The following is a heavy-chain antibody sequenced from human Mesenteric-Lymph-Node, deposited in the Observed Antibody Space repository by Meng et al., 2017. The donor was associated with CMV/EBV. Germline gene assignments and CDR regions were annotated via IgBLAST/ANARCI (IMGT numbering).Heavy chain of an antibody. CDR1: GYIFTSYD. J-gene: IGHJ6*02. CDR3: ARKSGVVGVTSYYFYGMDV. V-gene: IGHV1-18*01. Sequence: ASVKVSCKASGYIFTSYDISWVRQAPGKGLEWMGWISPYNGNKKYSQNLQGRVTMTTDTFTSTVYMELGSLRSDDTAVYYCARKSGVVGVTSYYFYGMDVWGQGTAVTVSS. CDR2: ISPYNGNK. D-gene: IGHD1-26*01.